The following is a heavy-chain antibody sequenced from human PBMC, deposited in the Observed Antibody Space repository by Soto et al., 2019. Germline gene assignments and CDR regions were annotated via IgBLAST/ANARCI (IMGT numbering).Heavy chain of an antibody. J-gene: IGHJ6*02. Sequence: EVQLVESGGGLVQPGGSLRLSCAASGLIFSDYHMDWVRQAPGKGLEWVGRIRRKANSYTTAYAASVKGRFTISRDDSKNSLHLQMNSLKSEDTAVYYCAMLGGWSGGSSGMDVWGQGTTVTVSS. V-gene: IGHV3-72*01. D-gene: IGHD6-19*01. CDR1: GLIFSDYH. CDR2: IRRKANSYTT. CDR3: AMLGGWSGGSSGMDV.